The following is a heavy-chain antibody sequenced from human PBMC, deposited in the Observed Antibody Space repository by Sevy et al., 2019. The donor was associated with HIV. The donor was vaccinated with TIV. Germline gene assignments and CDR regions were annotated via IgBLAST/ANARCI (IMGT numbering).Heavy chain of an antibody. CDR1: GFTFSSYG. J-gene: IGHJ5*02. Sequence: GGSPRLSCAASGFTFSSYGMHWVRLAPGKGLDWVTVISYDGSNKYYADSVKGRFTISRDNSKNTLYLQMNSLRVEDTAVYYCAKGGQWLVRDWFDPWGQGTLVTVSS. V-gene: IGHV3-30*18. CDR2: ISYDGSNK. D-gene: IGHD6-19*01. CDR3: AKGGQWLVRDWFDP.